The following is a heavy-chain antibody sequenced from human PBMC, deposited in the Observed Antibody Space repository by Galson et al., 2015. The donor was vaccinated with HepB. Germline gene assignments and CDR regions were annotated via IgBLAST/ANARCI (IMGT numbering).Heavy chain of an antibody. Sequence: SVKVSCKASGYTFTSYGISWVRQAPGQGLEWMGWIFSYNGNTDYGQKFQGRVTMTTDTSTNTAYMELRSLRSDDTAVYYCARARYSISTPELWGQGSLVTVSS. V-gene: IGHV1-18*01. D-gene: IGHD1-26*01. J-gene: IGHJ4*02. CDR1: GYTFTSYG. CDR3: ARARYSISTPEL. CDR2: IFSYNGNT.